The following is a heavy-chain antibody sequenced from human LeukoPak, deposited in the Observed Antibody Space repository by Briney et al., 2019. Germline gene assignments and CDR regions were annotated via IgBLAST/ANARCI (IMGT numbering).Heavy chain of an antibody. J-gene: IGHJ6*02. D-gene: IGHD6-13*01. CDR3: ARDVRQLVLYGMDV. V-gene: IGHV7-4-1*02. CDR2: INTNTGNP. Sequence: ASVKVSCKASGYTFTRYAMNWVRQAPGQGLEWMGWINTNTGNPTYAQGFTGRFVFSLDTSVSTAYLQISSLKAEDTAVYYCARDVRQLVLYGMDVWGQGTKVTVSS. CDR1: GYTFTRYA.